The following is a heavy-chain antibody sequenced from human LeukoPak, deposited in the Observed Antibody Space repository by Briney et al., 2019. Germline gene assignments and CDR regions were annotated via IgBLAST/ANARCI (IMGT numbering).Heavy chain of an antibody. CDR2: IYDSGST. V-gene: IGHV4-59*01. Sequence: SETLSLTCTVSGGSISSYYWSWIRQPPGKGLEWIGYIYDSGSTNYNPSLKSRVTISVDTSKNQLSLKLSSVPAADTAEFYCASLTTADAFDIWGQGTMVTVSS. CDR3: ASLTTADAFDI. J-gene: IGHJ3*02. D-gene: IGHD3-22*01. CDR1: GGSISSYY.